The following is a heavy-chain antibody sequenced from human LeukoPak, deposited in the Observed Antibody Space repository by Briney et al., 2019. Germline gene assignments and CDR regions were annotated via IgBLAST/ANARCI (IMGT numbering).Heavy chain of an antibody. Sequence: GGSLRLSCAASGFTFSSYSMNWVRQAPGKGLEWVSSISSSSSYIYYADSVKGRFTISRDNAKNTLYLQMNSLRAEDTAVYYCARGPKYSSSWYVYYWGQGTLVTVSS. CDR1: GFTFSSYS. D-gene: IGHD6-13*01. V-gene: IGHV3-21*01. CDR2: ISSSSSYI. J-gene: IGHJ4*02. CDR3: ARGPKYSSSWYVYY.